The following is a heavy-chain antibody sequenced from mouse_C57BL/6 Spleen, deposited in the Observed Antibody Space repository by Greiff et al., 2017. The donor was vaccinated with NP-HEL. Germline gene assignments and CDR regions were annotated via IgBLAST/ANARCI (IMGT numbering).Heavy chain of an antibody. V-gene: IGHV1-59*01. CDR1: GYTFTSYW. D-gene: IGHD1-1*01. Sequence: VQLQQPGAELVRPGTSVKLSCKASGYTFTSYWMHWVKQRPGQGLEWIGVIDPSDSYTNYNQKFKGKATLTVDTSSSTAYMQLSSLTSEDSAVYYCARWGYYGSSYGYAMDYWGQGTSVTVSS. CDR3: ARWGYYGSSYGYAMDY. CDR2: IDPSDSYT. J-gene: IGHJ4*01.